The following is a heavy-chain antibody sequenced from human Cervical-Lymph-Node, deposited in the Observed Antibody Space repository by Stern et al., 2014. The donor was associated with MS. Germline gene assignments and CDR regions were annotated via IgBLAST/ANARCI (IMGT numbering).Heavy chain of an antibody. V-gene: IGHV1-18*01. CDR3: ATLGDYYDSSGYSFDY. Sequence: VQLVESGAEVKKPGASVKVSCKASGYTFTSYGISWVRQAPGQGLEWMGWISAYNGNTNYAQKLQGRVTMTTDTSTSTAYMELRSLRSDDTAVDYRATLGDYYDSSGYSFDYWGQGTLVTVSS. D-gene: IGHD3-22*01. CDR1: GYTFTSYG. J-gene: IGHJ4*02. CDR2: ISAYNGNT.